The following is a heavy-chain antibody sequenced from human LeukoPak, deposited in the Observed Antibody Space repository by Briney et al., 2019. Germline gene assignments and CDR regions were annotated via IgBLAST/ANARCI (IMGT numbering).Heavy chain of an antibody. CDR1: GFTFSSYA. Sequence: GSLRLSCAASGFTFSSYAMSWVRQAPGKGLEWVSAISGSGGSTYYADSVKGRFTISRDNSKNTLYLQMNSLRAEDTAVYYCANYYGSGSFFDYWGQGTLVTVSS. CDR2: ISGSGGST. V-gene: IGHV3-23*01. CDR3: ANYYGSGSFFDY. D-gene: IGHD3-10*01. J-gene: IGHJ4*02.